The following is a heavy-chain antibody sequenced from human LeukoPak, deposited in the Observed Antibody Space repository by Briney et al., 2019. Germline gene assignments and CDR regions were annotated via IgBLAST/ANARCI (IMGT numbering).Heavy chain of an antibody. Sequence: SETLSLTRTVSGGSISSYYWSWIRQPPGKGLEWIGYISYSGSTNFNPSLKSRVTISVDTSKNQFSLKLSSVTAADTAVYYCARHWSSSGWLIDYWGQGTLVTVSS. CDR1: GGSISSYY. D-gene: IGHD6-19*01. J-gene: IGHJ4*02. CDR2: ISYSGST. V-gene: IGHV4-59*08. CDR3: ARHWSSSGWLIDY.